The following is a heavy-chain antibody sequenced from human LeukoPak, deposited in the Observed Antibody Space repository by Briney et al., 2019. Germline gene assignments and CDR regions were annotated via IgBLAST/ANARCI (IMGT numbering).Heavy chain of an antibody. CDR1: GGSFSGYY. CDR2: INHSGST. Sequence: SETLSLTCAVYGGSFSGYYWSWIRQPPGKGLEWIGEINHSGSTNYNPSLKSRVTISVDTSKNQFSLKLSSVTAADTAVYYCARFLRAKHFQHWGQGTLVTISS. CDR3: ARFLRAKHFQH. J-gene: IGHJ1*01. V-gene: IGHV4-34*01. D-gene: IGHD3-3*01.